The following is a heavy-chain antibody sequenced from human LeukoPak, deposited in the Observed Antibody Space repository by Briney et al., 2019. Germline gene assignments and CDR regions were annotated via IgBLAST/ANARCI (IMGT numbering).Heavy chain of an antibody. CDR3: GRDRVRGDYGVDY. CDR1: GFTSRDYW. J-gene: IGHJ4*02. D-gene: IGHD4-17*01. CDR2: IKRDGSAK. V-gene: IGHV3-7*04. Sequence: GGSLRLSCAPTGFTSRDYWMTWVRRPPGKGLEWVANIKRDGSAKYYVDSVKGRFTLSRDNAKDVLYLHMNSLRVEDTAVYYCGRDRVRGDYGVDYWGQGTLVTVAS.